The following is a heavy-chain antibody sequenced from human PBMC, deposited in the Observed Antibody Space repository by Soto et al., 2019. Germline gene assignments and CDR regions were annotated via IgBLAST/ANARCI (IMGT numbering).Heavy chain of an antibody. CDR3: ARFGSGWWFDD. CDR2: IYYRSKWYN. V-gene: IGHV6-1*01. D-gene: IGHD6-19*01. J-gene: IGHJ4*02. CDR1: GDSVSSNSVA. Sequence: SQTLSLTCAISGDSVSSNSVAWNWIRQSPSRGLEWLGRIYYRSKWYNDYAVSVKSRININPDTSKNQFSLQLNSVTPEDTAVDYCARFGSGWWFDDWGQGTLVTVSS.